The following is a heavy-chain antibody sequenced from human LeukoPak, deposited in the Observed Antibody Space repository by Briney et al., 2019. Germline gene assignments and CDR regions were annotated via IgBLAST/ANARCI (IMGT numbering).Heavy chain of an antibody. D-gene: IGHD6-13*01. CDR1: GGSISSSSYY. J-gene: IGHJ5*02. V-gene: IGHV4-39*01. Sequence: PSETLSLTCTVSGGSISSSSYYWGWIRQPPGKGLEWIGSIYYSGSTYYNPSLKSRVTISVDTSKNQFSLKLSSVTAADTAVYYCARPASDYSSSWYETNWFDPWGQGTLVTVSS. CDR3: ARPASDYSSSWYETNWFDP. CDR2: IYYSGST.